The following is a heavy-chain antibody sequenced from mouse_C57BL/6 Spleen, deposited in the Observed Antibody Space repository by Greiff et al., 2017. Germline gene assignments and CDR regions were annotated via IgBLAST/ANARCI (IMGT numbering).Heavy chain of an antibody. CDR1: GYTFTSYG. Sequence: QVQLQQSGAELARPGASVKLSCKASGYTFTSYGISWVKQRTGQGLEWIGEIYPRSGNTYYNEKFKGKATLTADKSSSTAYMELRSLTSEDSAVYFCARGSSGPAWFAYWGQGTLVTVSA. CDR2: IYPRSGNT. J-gene: IGHJ3*01. CDR3: ARGSSGPAWFAY. D-gene: IGHD3-2*02. V-gene: IGHV1-81*01.